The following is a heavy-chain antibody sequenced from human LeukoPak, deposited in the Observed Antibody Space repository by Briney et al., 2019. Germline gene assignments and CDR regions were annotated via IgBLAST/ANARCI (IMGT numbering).Heavy chain of an antibody. J-gene: IGHJ4*02. CDR2: IKQDGSEK. CDR3: ARDHRGIYSPFDY. CDR1: GFTFSSYW. D-gene: IGHD2-21*01. Sequence: PGGSLRLSCAASGFTFSSYWMSWVRQAPGKGLEWVANIKQDGSEKYYVDSVKGRFIISRDNAKNSLYLQMNSLRAEDTAVSYCARDHRGIYSPFDYWGQGTLVTVSS. V-gene: IGHV3-7*01.